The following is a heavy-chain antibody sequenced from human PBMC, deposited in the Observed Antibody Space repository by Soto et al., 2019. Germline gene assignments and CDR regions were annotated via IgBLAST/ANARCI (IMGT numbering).Heavy chain of an antibody. V-gene: IGHV4-31*03. Sequence: SETLSLTCTVSGGSITRGGYYWSWIRQHPGKGLEWIGYIYNSGTTYYNPSLKSRVTISLDTSKNQFSLKLNSVTAADTAVYYCARKGTRWFGNLYTAWFDPWGQGTLVTVSS. D-gene: IGHD3-10*01. CDR1: GGSITRGGYY. CDR2: IYNSGTT. J-gene: IGHJ5*02. CDR3: ARKGTRWFGNLYTAWFDP.